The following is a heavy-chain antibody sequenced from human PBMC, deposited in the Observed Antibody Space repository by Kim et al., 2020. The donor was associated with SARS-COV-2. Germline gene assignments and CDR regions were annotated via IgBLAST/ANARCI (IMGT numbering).Heavy chain of an antibody. J-gene: IGHJ5*02. D-gene: IGHD5-18*01. V-gene: IGHV3-11*05. Sequence: DPVKGRFTISRDSSKNSLYLKMNSLRAEDTALYYCARGTRGYTYLIPGPWGQGTLVTVSS. CDR3: ARGTRGYTYLIPGP.